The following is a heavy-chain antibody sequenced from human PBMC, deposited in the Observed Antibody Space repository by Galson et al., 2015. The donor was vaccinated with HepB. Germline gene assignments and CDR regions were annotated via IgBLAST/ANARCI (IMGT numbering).Heavy chain of an antibody. CDR1: TFIFSTYS. D-gene: IGHD6-13*01. CDR3: GRVAGTSFQLAAGDY. CDR2: ISSSSTTI. V-gene: IGHV3-48*04. J-gene: IGHJ4*02. Sequence: SLRLSCAASTFIFSTYSMNWVRQAPGKGLEWVSYISSSSTTIYYADSVKGRFTISRDNAKNSLYLQMNSLRAEDTAVYYCGRVAGTSFQLAAGDYWGQGTLVTVSS.